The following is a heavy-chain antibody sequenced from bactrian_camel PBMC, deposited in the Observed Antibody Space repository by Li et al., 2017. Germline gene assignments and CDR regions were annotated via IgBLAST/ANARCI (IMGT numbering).Heavy chain of an antibody. CDR1: GVTYRTYC. CDR2: IGSDGGT. V-gene: IGHV3S53*01. J-gene: IGHJ6*01. CDR3: KPDPVRKGSWCFGG. Sequence: HVQLVESGGGSVQVGGSLRLSCAATGVTYRTYCMAWFCEAPGKEREGVAFIGSDGGTNYTDSVKGRFTISQDNAKRTGYLQMNSLKPEDTAMYYCKPDPVRKGSWCFGGWGQGTQVTVS. D-gene: IGHD6*01.